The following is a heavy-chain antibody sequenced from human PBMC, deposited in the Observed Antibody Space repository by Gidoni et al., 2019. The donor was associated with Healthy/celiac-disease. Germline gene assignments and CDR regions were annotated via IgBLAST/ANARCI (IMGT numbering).Heavy chain of an antibody. CDR2: ISAYNGNT. V-gene: IGHV1-18*01. CDR3: ARPIATKNIVVVPADYYGMDV. CDR1: GYTFTSDG. Sequence: QVQLGQSGAEVKKPGASVKVYCKASGYTFTSDGISWVRQAPGQGLEWMGWISAYNGNTNYAQKLQGRVTMTTDTSTSTAYMELRSLRSDDTAVYYCARPIATKNIVVVPADYYGMDVWGQGTTVTVSS. J-gene: IGHJ6*02. D-gene: IGHD2-2*01.